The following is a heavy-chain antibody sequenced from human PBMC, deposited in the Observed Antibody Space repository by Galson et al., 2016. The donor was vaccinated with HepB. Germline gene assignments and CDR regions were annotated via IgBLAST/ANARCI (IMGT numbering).Heavy chain of an antibody. CDR1: GYRFTSNW. CDR3: ARRTATGTMVDY. D-gene: IGHD6-13*01. J-gene: IGHJ4*02. Sequence: QSGAEVTKPGDSLNISCKASGYRFTSNWIGWVRQMPGKGLEWMGIIYPGDPDISYSPSFQGQVTMSADKSITTAYLQWSSLKASDTAMYYCARRTATGTMVDYWGQGTLVTVSS. V-gene: IGHV5-51*01. CDR2: IYPGDPDI.